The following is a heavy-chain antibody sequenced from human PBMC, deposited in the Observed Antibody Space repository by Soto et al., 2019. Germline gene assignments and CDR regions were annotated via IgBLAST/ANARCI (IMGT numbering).Heavy chain of an antibody. J-gene: IGHJ5*02. CDR2: MNPGSGDT. CDR1: GYTFTNND. CDR3: ARMESFGSLNWFDP. Sequence: ASVKVSCKASGYTFTNNDVSWVRQATGQGLEWMGWMNPGSGDTGYAQKFQGRVTMTRDISIATAHMELNSLTSEDTAIYYCARMESFGSLNWFDPWGQGTLVTVSS. D-gene: IGHD5-18*01. V-gene: IGHV1-8*02.